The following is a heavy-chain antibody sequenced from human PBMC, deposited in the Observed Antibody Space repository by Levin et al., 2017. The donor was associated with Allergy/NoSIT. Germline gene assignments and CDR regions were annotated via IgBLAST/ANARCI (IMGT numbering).Heavy chain of an antibody. V-gene: IGHV4-39*01. CDR3: ASRQWAAIVY. Sequence: SQTLSLTCTVSNGSISDRNKYWGWIRQAPGKGLEWIGSVSGSGSTYDNPSLKNRVAISADTSKNQFSLKLTSVTAADTAVYYCASRQWAAIVYWGQGILVTVSS. J-gene: IGHJ4*02. D-gene: IGHD6-19*01. CDR2: VSGSGST. CDR1: NGSISDRNKY.